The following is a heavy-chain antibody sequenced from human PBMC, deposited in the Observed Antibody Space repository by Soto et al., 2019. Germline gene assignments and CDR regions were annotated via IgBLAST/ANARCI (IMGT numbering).Heavy chain of an antibody. CDR2: ISAYNGNT. CDR3: ARDLYYGSGGYRWCDP. CDR1: GYTFTTYG. Sequence: QVQLVQSGAEVKKPGASVKVSCKASGYTFTTYGITWVRQAPGQGLEWMGGISAYNGNTNYAQTFPGRVTMTTDTSTTTAYMELRSLRSDDTAVYYCARDLYYGSGGYRWCDPWGQGTLVTVSS. J-gene: IGHJ5*02. D-gene: IGHD3-10*01. V-gene: IGHV1-18*04.